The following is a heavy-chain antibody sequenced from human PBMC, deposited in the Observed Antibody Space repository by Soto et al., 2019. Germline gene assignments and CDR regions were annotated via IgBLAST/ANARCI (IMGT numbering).Heavy chain of an antibody. Sequence: EVQLLESGGGLVQPGGSLRLSCAASGFTFSNCAMNWVRQAPGKGLGWVSGISGSGGSTYYADSVRGRFTISRDNSKNTLHLQINSLRAEDTAVYYCAKRYGAYYGLDVWGQGTTVTVSS. CDR3: AKRYGAYYGLDV. J-gene: IGHJ6*02. CDR2: ISGSGGST. D-gene: IGHD3-10*01. CDR1: GFTFSNCA. V-gene: IGHV3-23*01.